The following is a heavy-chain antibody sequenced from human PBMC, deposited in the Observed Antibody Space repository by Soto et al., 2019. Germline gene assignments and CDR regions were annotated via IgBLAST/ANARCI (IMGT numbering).Heavy chain of an antibody. CDR2: ILYDGSKE. Sequence: QVQLVESGGGVVQPGRSLRLSCTASGFSFNSHGMDWVRQAPGKGLEWVARILYDGSKEYYADSVKGRFTIYRDNSKNTLYLQMDSLRVEDTAVYYFAKDLALMADYWGQGTPVTVSS. J-gene: IGHJ4*02. D-gene: IGHD3-16*01. V-gene: IGHV3-30*18. CDR3: AKDLALMADY. CDR1: GFSFNSHG.